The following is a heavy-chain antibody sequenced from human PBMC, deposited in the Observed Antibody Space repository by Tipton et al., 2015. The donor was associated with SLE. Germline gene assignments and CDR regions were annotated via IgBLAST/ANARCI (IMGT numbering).Heavy chain of an antibody. CDR2: IWFDGNSE. J-gene: IGHJ4*02. D-gene: IGHD6-19*01. CDR1: GFTFSTHG. CDR3: ARDPDTNGWSTFDF. V-gene: IGHV3-33*01. Sequence: SLRLSCAASGFTFSTHGMHWVRQAPGKGLEWVAVIWFDGNSESYADSVKGRFTISRDNSRSTVYVQMNSLRAEDTAFYYCARDPDTNGWSTFDFWGQGTLVTVSS.